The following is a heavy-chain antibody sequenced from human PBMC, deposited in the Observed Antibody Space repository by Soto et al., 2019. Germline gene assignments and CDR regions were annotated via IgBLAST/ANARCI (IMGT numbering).Heavy chain of an antibody. CDR2: IIPILGIA. CDR3: ARDLSTYYYGSGSSLWFDP. D-gene: IGHD3-10*01. Sequence: QVQLVQSGAEVKKPGSSVKVSCKASGGTFSSYTISWVRQAPGQGLEWMGRIIPILGIANYAQKFQGRVKITADKSTSTAYMELSSLRSEDTAVYYCARDLSTYYYGSGSSLWFDPWGQGTLVTVSS. V-gene: IGHV1-69*08. CDR1: GGTFSSYT. J-gene: IGHJ5*02.